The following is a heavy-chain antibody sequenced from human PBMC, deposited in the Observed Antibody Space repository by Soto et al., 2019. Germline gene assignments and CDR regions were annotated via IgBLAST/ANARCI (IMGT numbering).Heavy chain of an antibody. CDR3: ARDQTVRGITARHLLEGLDL. D-gene: IGHD6-6*01. Sequence: QVQLVQSGAEVKNPGASVKLSCKASGYTFTNNYMLWVRQAPGQGLECMGVIDPVAGSTTYAQRFRGRVTLNRDTSTSTFYMELTRLKSEDTAVYYCARDQTVRGITARHLLEGLDLWGQGNTVTVS. CDR2: IDPVAGST. J-gene: IGHJ6*02. CDR1: GYTFTNNY. V-gene: IGHV1-46*01.